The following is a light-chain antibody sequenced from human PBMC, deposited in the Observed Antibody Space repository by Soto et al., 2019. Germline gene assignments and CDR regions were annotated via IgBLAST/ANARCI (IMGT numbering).Light chain of an antibody. CDR1: SSDVGGYNY. J-gene: IGLJ2*01. V-gene: IGLV2-14*01. CDR3: SSYTSSSPLV. CDR2: DVS. Sequence: QSVLTQPASVSGSPGQSITISCTGTSSDVGGYNYVSWYQQHPGKAPKLMIYDVSNRPSGVSNRFSGSKSGNTASLTISGLQAEDEADYYCSSYTSSSPLVFGGRTKVTVL.